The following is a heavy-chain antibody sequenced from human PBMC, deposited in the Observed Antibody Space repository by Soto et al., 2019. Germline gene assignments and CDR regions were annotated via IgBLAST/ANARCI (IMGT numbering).Heavy chain of an antibody. J-gene: IGHJ6*03. CDR3: ARGPYDFWSGPPYYMDV. V-gene: IGHV6-1*01. D-gene: IGHD3-3*01. CDR2: TYYRSKWYN. CDR1: GDSVSSNSAA. Sequence: SQTLSLTCAISGDSVSSNSAAWNWIRQSPSRGLEWLGRTYYRSKWYNDYAVSVKSRITINPDTSKNQFSLQLNSVTPEDTAVYYCARGPYDFWSGPPYYMDVWSKGTTVTVSS.